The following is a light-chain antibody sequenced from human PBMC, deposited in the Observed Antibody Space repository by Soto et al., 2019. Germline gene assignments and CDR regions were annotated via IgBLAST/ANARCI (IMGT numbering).Light chain of an antibody. Sequence: QSVLTQPPSVSAAPGQRVTISCSGSSSNVGKNFVSWHQHVPGRAPKLVIYDNQKRPSGVPDRFSGSKSGTSANLDISGLQTGDEADYYCGTWDSSLSVGVVFGGGTKLTVL. CDR3: GTWDSSLSVGVV. CDR1: SSNVGKNF. V-gene: IGLV1-51*01. CDR2: DNQ. J-gene: IGLJ2*01.